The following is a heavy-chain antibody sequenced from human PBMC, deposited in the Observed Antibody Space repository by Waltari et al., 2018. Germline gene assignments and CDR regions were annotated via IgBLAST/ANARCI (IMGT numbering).Heavy chain of an antibody. CDR3: ARIGSRKYNRFDV. CDR1: GGSISSSY. J-gene: IGHJ5*02. D-gene: IGHD2-2*01. V-gene: IGHV4-59*12. CDR2: IYGSGSST. Sequence: QLQLQESGPGLVKPSETLSVTCAVSGGSISSSYWSWIRQAPGKGLEWIGYIYGSGSSTNYNPSLKSRVILSVDTSKNQLSLKLSSVTAADTAVYYCARIGSRKYNRFDVWGPGVLVTVSS.